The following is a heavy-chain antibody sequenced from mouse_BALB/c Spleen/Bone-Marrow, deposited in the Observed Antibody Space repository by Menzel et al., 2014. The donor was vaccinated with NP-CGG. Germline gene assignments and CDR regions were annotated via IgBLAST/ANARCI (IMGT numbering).Heavy chain of an antibody. Sequence: EVKLQESGAELVKPGASVKLSCTASGFNIKDTYMHWVEQRPEQGLEWIGRIDPANGNTKYDPKFQGKATITADTSSNTAYLQLNSLTSEDTAVYYCARYYYGTRYYFDYWGQGTTLTVSS. CDR1: GFNIKDTY. CDR3: ARYYYGTRYYFDY. CDR2: IDPANGNT. V-gene: IGHV14-3*02. J-gene: IGHJ2*01. D-gene: IGHD1-1*01.